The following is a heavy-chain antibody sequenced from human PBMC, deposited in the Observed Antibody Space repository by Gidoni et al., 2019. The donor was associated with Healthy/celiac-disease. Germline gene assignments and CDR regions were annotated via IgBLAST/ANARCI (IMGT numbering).Heavy chain of an antibody. D-gene: IGHD6-19*01. CDR3: ARRRIAVARGAFFH. Sequence: QVQLQQWGAGLWKPAETLYLTCAVYGGSFSGYYWSWIRQPPGKGLEWIGEINQSGSTNYNPYLKSRVTISVDTSKNQFSLKLSSVTAADTAVYYCARRRIAVARGAFFHWGQGTLVTVSS. J-gene: IGHJ4*02. V-gene: IGHV4-34*01. CDR1: GGSFSGYY. CDR2: INQSGST.